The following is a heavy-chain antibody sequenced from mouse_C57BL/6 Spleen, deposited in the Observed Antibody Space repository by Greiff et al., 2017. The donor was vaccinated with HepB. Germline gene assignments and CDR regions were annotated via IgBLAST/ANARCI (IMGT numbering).Heavy chain of an antibody. CDR3: ARGGLGYEYDEFAY. CDR1: GYTFTDYY. CDR2: INPNNGGT. J-gene: IGHJ3*01. Sequence: VQLKQSGPELVKPGASVKISCKASGYTFTDYYMNWVKQSHGKSLEWIGDINPNNGGTSYNQKFKGKATLTVDKSSSTAYMELSSLTSEDSAVYYCARGGLGYEYDEFAYWGQGTLVTVSA. D-gene: IGHD2-4*01. V-gene: IGHV1-26*01.